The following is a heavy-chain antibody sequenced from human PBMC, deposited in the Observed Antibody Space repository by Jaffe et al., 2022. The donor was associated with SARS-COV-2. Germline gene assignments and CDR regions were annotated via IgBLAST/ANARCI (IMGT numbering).Heavy chain of an antibody. CDR2: ISRNSGSI. D-gene: IGHD3-22*01. CDR3: AKGPDSSGYYVRDNWFDP. V-gene: IGHV3-9*01. Sequence: EVQLVESGGGLVQPGRSLRLSCAASGFTFDDYAMHWVRQGPGKGLEWVSGISRNSGSIGYADSVKGRFTISRDNAKNSLYLQMNGLRAEDTALYYCAKGPDSSGYYVRDNWFDPWGQGTLVTVSS. J-gene: IGHJ5*02. CDR1: GFTFDDYA.